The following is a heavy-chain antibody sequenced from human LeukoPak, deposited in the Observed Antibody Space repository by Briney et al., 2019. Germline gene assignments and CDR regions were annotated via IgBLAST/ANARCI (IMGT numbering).Heavy chain of an antibody. J-gene: IGHJ4*02. D-gene: IGHD6-19*01. V-gene: IGHV4-39*07. Sequence: PSETLSLTCTVSGGSISSSSYYWSWIRQPPGKGLEWIGEINHSGSTNYNPSLKSRVTISVDTSKNQFSLKLSSVTAADTAVYYCARGHGWVDYWGQGTLVTVSS. CDR1: GGSISSSSYY. CDR2: INHSGST. CDR3: ARGHGWVDY.